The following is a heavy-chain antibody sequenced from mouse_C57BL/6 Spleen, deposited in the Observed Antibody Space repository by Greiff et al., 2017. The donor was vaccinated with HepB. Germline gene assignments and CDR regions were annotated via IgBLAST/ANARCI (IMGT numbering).Heavy chain of an antibody. CDR2: IDPSDSYT. CDR1: GYTFTSYW. CDR3: ARDSSAYGGFDY. V-gene: IGHV1-50*01. Sequence: QVQLQQPGAELVKPGASVKLSCKASGYTFTSYWMQWVKQRPGQGLEWIGEIDPSDSYTNYTQKFKGKATLTVDTSSSTAYMQLSSLTSEDSAVYYCARDSSAYGGFDYWGQGTTLTVSS. J-gene: IGHJ2*01. D-gene: IGHD3-2*02.